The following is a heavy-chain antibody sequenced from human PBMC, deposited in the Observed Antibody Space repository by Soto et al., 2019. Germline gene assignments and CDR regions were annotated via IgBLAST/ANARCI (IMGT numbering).Heavy chain of an antibody. V-gene: IGHV3-7*01. CDR1: GFTFSSYW. CDR3: ARDPGMIARAYYFDY. D-gene: IGHD3-22*01. Sequence: GGSLRLSCAASGFTFSSYWMSWVRQAPGKGLEWVANIKQDGSEKYYVDSVKGRFTISRDNAKNSLYLQMNSLRAEDTAVYYCARDPGMIARAYYFDYWGQGTLVTVSS. J-gene: IGHJ4*02. CDR2: IKQDGSEK.